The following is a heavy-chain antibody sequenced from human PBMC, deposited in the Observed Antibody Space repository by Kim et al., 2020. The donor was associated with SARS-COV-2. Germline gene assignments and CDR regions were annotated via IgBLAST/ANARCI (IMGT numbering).Heavy chain of an antibody. J-gene: IGHJ4*02. CDR3: AKGDTSSWYLDY. Sequence: GGSLRLSCAASGFTFSSCAMHWVRQAPGKGLGWVAVISKDGNNKYYADSVKGRVTISRDNSKNTLYLQINGLRGEDTAVYYCAKGDTSSWYLDYWGQGTLVTVSS. CDR1: GFTFSSCA. D-gene: IGHD6-13*01. CDR2: ISKDGNNK. V-gene: IGHV3-30*18.